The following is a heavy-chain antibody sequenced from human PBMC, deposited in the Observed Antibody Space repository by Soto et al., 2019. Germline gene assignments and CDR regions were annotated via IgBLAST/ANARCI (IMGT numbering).Heavy chain of an antibody. CDR1: GFSLSTSGVG. Sequence: QITLKESGPTLVKPTQTLTLTCTFSGFSLSTSGVGVGWIRQPPGKALEWLALIYWDDDKRYSPSLKSRLTITKDTSKNHVVLTMTNMDPVDTATYYCAHSHPAAAMNWFDPWGQGTLVTVSS. D-gene: IGHD6-13*01. CDR2: IYWDDDK. V-gene: IGHV2-5*02. J-gene: IGHJ5*02. CDR3: AHSHPAAAMNWFDP.